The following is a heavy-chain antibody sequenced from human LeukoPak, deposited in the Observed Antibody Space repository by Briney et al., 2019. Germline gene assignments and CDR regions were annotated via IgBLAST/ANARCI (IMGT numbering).Heavy chain of an antibody. Sequence: SETLSLTCAVYGGSFSGYYWSWIRQPPGKGLEWIGEINHSGSTNYNPSLKSRVTISVDTSKNQFSLKLNSVTAADTAVYYCARDGLNTMVRGKIRYCYMDVWGKGTTVTISS. D-gene: IGHD3-10*01. CDR3: ARDGLNTMVRGKIRYCYMDV. CDR1: GGSFSGYY. CDR2: INHSGST. V-gene: IGHV4-34*01. J-gene: IGHJ6*03.